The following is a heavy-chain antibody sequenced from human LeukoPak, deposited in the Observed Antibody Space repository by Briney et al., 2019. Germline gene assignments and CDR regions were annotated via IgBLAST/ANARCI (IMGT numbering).Heavy chain of an antibody. CDR3: ARQMNTVTADY. Sequence: ETLSLTCTVSGGSISSGDYYWSWIRQPPGKGLEWIGSIFYSGSTYYNPSLNSRVTISIDTSKNQFSLRLSSVTAADTAVYYCARQMNTVTADYWGQGTLVTVSS. J-gene: IGHJ4*02. CDR2: IFYSGST. V-gene: IGHV4-39*01. CDR1: GGSISSGDYY. D-gene: IGHD4-17*01.